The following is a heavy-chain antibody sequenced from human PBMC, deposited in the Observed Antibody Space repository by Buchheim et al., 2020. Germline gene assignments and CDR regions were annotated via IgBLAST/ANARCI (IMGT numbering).Heavy chain of an antibody. CDR2: IYYSGST. Sequence: QVQLQESGPGLVKPSQTLSLTCTVSGGSISSGGYYWSWIRQHPGKGLEWIGYIYYSGSTYYNPSLKSRVSISIDTSKNHFSLNLTSVTAADTAVYYCAKALKRGFGDYDFDPWGQGTL. J-gene: IGHJ5*02. CDR1: GGSISSGGYY. D-gene: IGHD4-17*01. CDR3: AKALKRGFGDYDFDP. V-gene: IGHV4-31*03.